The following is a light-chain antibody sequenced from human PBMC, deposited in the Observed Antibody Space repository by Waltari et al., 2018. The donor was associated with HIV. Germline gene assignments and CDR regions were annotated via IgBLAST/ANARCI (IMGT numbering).Light chain of an antibody. V-gene: IGKV3-15*01. CDR2: DAS. J-gene: IGKJ2*01. Sequence: EIVMTQSPATLSVSPGERATLSCRASQSVSSNVAWYQQKPGQAPRLLIYDASTRATGIPARFSGSGSGTEFTLTISSLQSEDFVVYYCQQYNYWYTFGQGTKLEIK. CDR1: QSVSSN. CDR3: QQYNYWYT.